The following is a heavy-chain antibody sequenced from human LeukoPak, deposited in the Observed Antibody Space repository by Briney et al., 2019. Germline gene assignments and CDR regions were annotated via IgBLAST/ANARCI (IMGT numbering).Heavy chain of an antibody. CDR2: IKQDGSEK. CDR3: ARSPYCSSTSCPRVYYYGMDV. D-gene: IGHD2-2*01. CDR1: GFTFSSYW. J-gene: IGHJ6*04. V-gene: IGHV3-7*03. Sequence: PGGSLRLSCAASGFTFSSYWMSWVRQAPGKGPEWVANIKQDGSEKYYVDSVKGRFTISRDNAKNSLYLQMNSLRAEDTAVYYCARSPYCSSTSCPRVYYYGMDVWGKGTTVTVSS.